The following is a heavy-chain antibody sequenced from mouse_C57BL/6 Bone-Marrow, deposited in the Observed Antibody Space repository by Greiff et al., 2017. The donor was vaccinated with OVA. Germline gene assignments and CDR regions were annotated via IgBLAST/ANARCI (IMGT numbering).Heavy chain of an antibody. CDR3: TTTGSYWYFDV. J-gene: IGHJ1*03. CDR1: GFNIQDYY. D-gene: IGHD1-1*01. V-gene: IGHV14-1*01. Sequence: VHVKQSGAELVRPGASVKLSCTASGFNIQDYYMHWVKQRPEQGLEWIGRIDPEDGDTEYAPKFQGKATMTADTSSNTAYLQLSSLTSEDTAVYYCTTTGSYWYFDVWGTGTTVTVSS. CDR2: IDPEDGDT.